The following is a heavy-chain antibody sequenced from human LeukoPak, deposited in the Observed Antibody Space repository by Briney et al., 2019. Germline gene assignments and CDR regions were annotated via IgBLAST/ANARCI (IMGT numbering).Heavy chain of an antibody. CDR3: AREVNEKHDAFDM. J-gene: IGHJ3*02. Sequence: PSETLFLTCSVSSVSINGYYWSWIRQSAGKGLEWLGRFYFSGSSDYNPSLKSRVSMSIDTSQNHFYLRLTSVTAADTGVYFCAREVNEKHDAFDMWGQGTMVAVSS. V-gene: IGHV4-4*07. CDR2: FYFSGSS. D-gene: IGHD2-8*01. CDR1: SVSINGYY.